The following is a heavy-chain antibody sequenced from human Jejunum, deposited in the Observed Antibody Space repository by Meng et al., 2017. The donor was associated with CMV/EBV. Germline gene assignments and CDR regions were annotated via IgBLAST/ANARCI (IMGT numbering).Heavy chain of an antibody. V-gene: IGHV4-59*08. CDR3: ARHQNGGTYPLDY. D-gene: IGHD3-16*02. J-gene: IGHJ4*02. CDR2: NYYSGST. Sequence: HVELTGRGPGLVKPSETLSLTCAVSGGCISTYYWSRIRQPPGKGLEWIGNNYYSGSTNYNPSLASRVTISVDSSKNQFSLKLSPVTAADTAVYYCARHQNGGTYPLDYWGQGTLVTVSS. CDR1: GGCISTYY.